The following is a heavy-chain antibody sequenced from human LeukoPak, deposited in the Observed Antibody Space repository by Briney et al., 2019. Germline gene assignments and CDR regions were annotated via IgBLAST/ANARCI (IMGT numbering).Heavy chain of an antibody. CDR3: ARGQGGSSWYDY. CDR1: GYTFTGYY. CDR2: INPNSGGT. D-gene: IGHD6-13*01. J-gene: IGHJ4*02. Sequence: ASVKVSCKASGYTFTGYYMHWVRQAPGQGLEWMGWINPNSGGTNYAQKFQGRVTMTRDTSISTAYMELSSLRSEDTAVYYCARGQGGSSWYDYWGQGTLVTVSS. V-gene: IGHV1-2*02.